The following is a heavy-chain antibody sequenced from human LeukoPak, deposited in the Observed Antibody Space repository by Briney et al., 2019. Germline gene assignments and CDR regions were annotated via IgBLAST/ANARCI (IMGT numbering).Heavy chain of an antibody. V-gene: IGHV4-34*01. D-gene: IGHD6-13*01. CDR3: ARGRGDSSSWYSYYYYYMDV. J-gene: IGHJ6*03. Sequence: SETLSLTCAVYGGSFSGYYWGWIRQPPGKGLEWIGEINHSGSTNYNPSLKSRVTISVDTSKNQFSLKLSSVTAADTAVYYCARGRGDSSSWYSYYYYYMDVWGKGTTVTVSS. CDR1: GGSFSGYY. CDR2: INHSGST.